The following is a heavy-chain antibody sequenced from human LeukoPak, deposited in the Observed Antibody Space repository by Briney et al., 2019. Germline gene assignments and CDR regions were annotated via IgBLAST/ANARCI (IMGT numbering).Heavy chain of an antibody. Sequence: WGSLRLSCAASGFTVSGNYMSWVRQAPGKGLEWVSLIFSGGATYYADSVKGRFSISRDNSKNTLYLQMNSLRAEDTAVYFCARDNAPYTSSSSGLGLFDYWGQGIPVTVSS. J-gene: IGHJ4*02. V-gene: IGHV3-53*01. CDR3: ARDNAPYTSSSSGLGLFDY. CDR2: IFSGGAT. D-gene: IGHD6-6*01. CDR1: GFTVSGNY.